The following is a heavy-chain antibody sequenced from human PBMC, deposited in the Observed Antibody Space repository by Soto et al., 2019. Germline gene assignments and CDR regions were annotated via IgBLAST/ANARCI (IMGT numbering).Heavy chain of an antibody. CDR1: GYSFTSYA. Sequence: ASVKVSCKASGYSFTSYAIYWVRQAPGQRLEWMGWINAGNGNTKYSQKFQGRVTITSDTSASTAYMGLSSLRSEDTAVYFCARGVENLLVVLDVFGFYDMHVWGQEPTVTVYS. D-gene: IGHD2-2*01. CDR3: ARGVENLLVVLDVFGFYDMHV. V-gene: IGHV1-3*01. CDR2: INAGNGNT. J-gene: IGHJ6*02.